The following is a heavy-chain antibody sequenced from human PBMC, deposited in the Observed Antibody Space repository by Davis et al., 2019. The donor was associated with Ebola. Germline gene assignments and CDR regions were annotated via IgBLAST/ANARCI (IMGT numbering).Heavy chain of an antibody. D-gene: IGHD2-15*01. V-gene: IGHV1-46*01. Sequence: ASVKVSCKVSGYTFSDYYMHWVRQAPGQGLEWMGIINPSVGGISYAQKFQGRVTMIRDTSTSTIYMELSSLKSEDTAVYYCARGTCNGGNCYEVEYGGSMDVWGTGTTVTVSS. CDR1: GYTFSDYY. CDR3: ARGTCNGGNCYEVEYGGSMDV. CDR2: INPSVGGI. J-gene: IGHJ6*04.